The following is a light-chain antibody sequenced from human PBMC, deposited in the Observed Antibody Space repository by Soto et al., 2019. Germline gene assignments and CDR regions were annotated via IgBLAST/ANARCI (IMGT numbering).Light chain of an antibody. CDR3: CSNVGGSSPQWV. CDR1: SNDVGGYNL. CDR2: DVN. Sequence: QSVLTQPASVSGSPGQSITISCTGTSNDVGGYNLVSWFQQHPGKAPKLMISDVNKRPSGVSNRFSGSKSANTASLTIFGLQAEDEADYYCCSNVGGSSPQWVFGGGTKLTVL. J-gene: IGLJ3*02. V-gene: IGLV2-23*02.